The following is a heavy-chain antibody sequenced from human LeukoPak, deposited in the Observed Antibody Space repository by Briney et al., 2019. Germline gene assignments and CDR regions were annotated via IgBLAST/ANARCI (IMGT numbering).Heavy chain of an antibody. D-gene: IGHD2-2*02. J-gene: IGHJ6*02. CDR3: ARGPRGDIVVVPAAIRNYYYYGMDV. CDR1: GGSISSGGYY. Sequence: SQTLSLTCTVSGGSISSGGYYWSWIRQHPGKGLEWIGYIYYSGSTYYNPSLKSRVTISVDTSKNQFSLKLSSVTAADTAVYYCARGPRGDIVVVPAAIRNYYYYGMDVWGQGTTVTVSS. CDR2: IYYSGST. V-gene: IGHV4-31*03.